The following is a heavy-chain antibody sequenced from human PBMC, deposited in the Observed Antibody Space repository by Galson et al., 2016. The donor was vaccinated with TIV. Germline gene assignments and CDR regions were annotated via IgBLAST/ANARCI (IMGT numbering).Heavy chain of an antibody. Sequence: SCKAFGYAFTSFFVHWVRQAPGQGLEWLGRVNPNSGGTVYEQKFEGRLTLTWDTSTSKIYIERNSIVSGDTAVYDCARGGRGSAWYADYWGQGSPVTVSS. CDR3: ARGGRGSAWYADY. CDR1: GYAFTSFF. D-gene: IGHD6-13*01. J-gene: IGHJ4*02. V-gene: IGHV1-2*06. CDR2: VNPNSGGT.